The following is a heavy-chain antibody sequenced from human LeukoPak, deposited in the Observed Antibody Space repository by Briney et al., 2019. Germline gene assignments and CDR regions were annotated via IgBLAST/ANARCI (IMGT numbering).Heavy chain of an antibody. D-gene: IGHD1-26*01. CDR2: IYTGDSDT. CDR3: ARRAAERKLLDY. CDR1: GYSFSTYW. J-gene: IGHJ4*02. V-gene: IGHV5-51*01. Sequence: GESLKPSRKGSGYSFSTYWIGWVRQMPGQGVGWVGLIYTGDSDTRYSRSFQCQVTISADKSISTAYRQWNSLKASDTVMYYCARRAAERKLLDYWGQGTLVTVSS.